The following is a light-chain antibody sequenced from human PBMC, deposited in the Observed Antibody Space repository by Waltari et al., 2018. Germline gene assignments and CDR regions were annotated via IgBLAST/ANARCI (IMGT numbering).Light chain of an antibody. V-gene: IGKV3-20*01. Sequence: ETVLTESPGALSLSVGARAPVSCRASESITRALAWYQQKPGQAPRLLIYGASTRATGIPDRFSGSGSGTDFSLTISRLEPDDFAVYYCQHYLRLPVTFGQGTTVEI. CDR3: QHYLRLPVT. CDR2: GAS. J-gene: IGKJ1*01. CDR1: ESITRA.